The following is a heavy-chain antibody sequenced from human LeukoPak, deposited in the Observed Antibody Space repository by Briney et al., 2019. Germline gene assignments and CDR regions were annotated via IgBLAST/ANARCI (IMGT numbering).Heavy chain of an antibody. V-gene: IGHV4-59*08. CDR1: GSMYNYY. CDR3: ARHISPGGTYAHFDY. D-gene: IGHD1-26*01. Sequence: SETLSLTCTVSGSMYNYYWSWIRQPPGKGLEWIGYIHYNGITSYNPSLESRVTMSLDTSENQVSLKLTSVTAADTAVYYCARHISPGGTYAHFDYWGQGTLVTVSS. J-gene: IGHJ4*02. CDR2: IHYNGIT.